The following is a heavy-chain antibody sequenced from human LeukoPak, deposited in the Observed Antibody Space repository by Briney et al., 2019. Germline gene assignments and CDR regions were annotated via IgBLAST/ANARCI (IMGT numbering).Heavy chain of an antibody. D-gene: IGHD3/OR15-3a*01. CDR1: GGSISSYY. CDR2: IYTSGST. Sequence: SETLSLTCTVPGGSISSYYWSWIRQPAGKGLEWIGRIYTSGSTNYNPSLKSRVTMSVDTSKNQFSLKLSSVTAADTAVYYCARDQFSDWNYYYYYMDVWGKGTTVTVSS. J-gene: IGHJ6*03. V-gene: IGHV4-4*07. CDR3: ARDQFSDWNYYYYYMDV.